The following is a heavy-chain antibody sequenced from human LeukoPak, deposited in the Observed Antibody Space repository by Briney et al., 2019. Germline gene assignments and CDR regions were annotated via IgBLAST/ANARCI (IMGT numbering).Heavy chain of an antibody. D-gene: IGHD6-13*01. V-gene: IGHV4-34*01. J-gene: IGHJ4*02. CDR1: GGSFSGYY. CDR2: INHSGST. Sequence: SETLSLTCAVYGGSFSGYYWSWIRQPPGKGLEWIGEINHSGSTNYNPSLKSRVTISVDTSKNQFSLKLSSVTAADTAVYYCASIAALDYWGQGTLVTVPS. CDR3: ASIAALDY.